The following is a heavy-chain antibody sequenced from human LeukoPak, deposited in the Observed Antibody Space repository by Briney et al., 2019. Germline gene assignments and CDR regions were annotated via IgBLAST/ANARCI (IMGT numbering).Heavy chain of an antibody. CDR3: ARDTGSGSYEYYYYYGMDV. J-gene: IGHJ6*02. V-gene: IGHV3-30*03. CDR2: ISYDGSNK. CDR1: GFTFSSYG. Sequence: QAGGSLRLSCAASGFTFSSYGMHWVRQAPGKGLEWVAVISYDGSNKYYADSVKGRFTISRDNSKNTLYLQMNSLRAEDTAVYYCARDTGSGSYEYYYYYGMDVWGQGTTVTVSS. D-gene: IGHD3-10*01.